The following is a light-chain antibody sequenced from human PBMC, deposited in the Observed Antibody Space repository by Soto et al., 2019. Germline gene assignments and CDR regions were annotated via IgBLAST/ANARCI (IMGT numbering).Light chain of an antibody. CDR3: EQRYSTPQVT. J-gene: IGKJ4*01. CDR2: TAS. CDR1: QSISTY. Sequence: DIQMTQSPSSLSASVGDRVTITCRASQSISTYLSWYQQKPGRAPNLLIYTASSLQSGVPSRFSGSGSGTEFPLTISSLQPEDFAIYYCEQRYSTPQVTFGGGTKVEIK. V-gene: IGKV1-39*01.